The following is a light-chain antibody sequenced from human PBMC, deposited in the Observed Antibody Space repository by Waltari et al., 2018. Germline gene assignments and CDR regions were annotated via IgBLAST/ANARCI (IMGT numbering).Light chain of an antibody. CDR1: SSDVGGYKF. CDR3: SSYAGSNVV. CDR2: EVS. V-gene: IGLV2-8*01. Sequence: QSALTQPPSASESPGQSVTISCTGTSSDVGGYKFVPWYQQHPGQAPKLLIYEVSKRPSGVPDRFSGSKSGNTASLTVSGLQGEDEADYYCSSYAGSNVVFGGGTKLTVL. J-gene: IGLJ2*01.